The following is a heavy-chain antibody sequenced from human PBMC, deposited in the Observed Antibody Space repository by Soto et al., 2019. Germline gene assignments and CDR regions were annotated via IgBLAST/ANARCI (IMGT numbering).Heavy chain of an antibody. J-gene: IGHJ6*02. V-gene: IGHV5-51*01. CDR2: IYPGDSDT. D-gene: IGHD3-9*01. CDR1: GYSFTSYW. CDR3: ARHLGSPDILNGYQGYYYYGMDV. Sequence: GESLKISCKGSGYSFTSYWIGWVRQMPGKGLEWMGIIYPGDSDTRYSPSFQGQVTISADKSISTAYLQWSSLKASDTAMYYCARHLGSPDILNGYQGYYYYGMDVWGQGTTVTVSS.